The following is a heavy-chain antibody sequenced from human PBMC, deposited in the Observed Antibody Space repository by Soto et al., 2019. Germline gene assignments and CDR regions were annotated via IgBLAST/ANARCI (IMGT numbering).Heavy chain of an antibody. Sequence: PSETLSLTCAVSGGFITNDYWSWIRQPPGKGLEWIGYVYHTGSTNYKPSLKSQATISVDKSKNQFSLKLTSVTAADSAVYYCSRHLIRYYDVLTGQIVYPEFNWVDPWGHGILVTVS. CDR2: VYHTGST. J-gene: IGHJ5*02. CDR1: GGFITNDY. D-gene: IGHD3-9*01. CDR3: SRHLIRYYDVLTGQIVYPEFNWVDP. V-gene: IGHV4-59*08.